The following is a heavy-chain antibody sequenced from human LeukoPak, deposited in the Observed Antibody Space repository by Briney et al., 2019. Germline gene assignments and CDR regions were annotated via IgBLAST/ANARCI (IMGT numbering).Heavy chain of an antibody. D-gene: IGHD1-26*01. V-gene: IGHV3-74*01. Sequence: GGSLRLSCAASGFTLSNYWMHWVRQAPGKGLVWVSRINGDESIINYADSVKGRFTISRDNAKNTVHLQMNSLRAEDTAVYYCARVWELSFDHWGQGALVTVSS. CDR3: ARVWELSFDH. CDR1: GFTLSNYW. J-gene: IGHJ4*02. CDR2: INGDESII.